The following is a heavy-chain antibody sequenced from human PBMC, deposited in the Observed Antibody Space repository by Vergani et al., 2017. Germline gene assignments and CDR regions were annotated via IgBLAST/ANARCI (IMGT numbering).Heavy chain of an antibody. CDR2: VYWNDDE. CDR3: VHRLGYFDWDGAFDV. V-gene: IGHV2-5*01. D-gene: IGHD3-9*01. CDR1: GFSLTTGGEG. Sequence: QITLRESGPTLVKPTQTLTLTCTFSGFSLTTGGEGVGWIRQPPGRALEWLSFVYWNDDERYSPSLKSSFTITKDTSKNGVILTMATMDPVATATYYCVHRLGYFDWDGAFDVWGPGTMVTVSS. J-gene: IGHJ3*01.